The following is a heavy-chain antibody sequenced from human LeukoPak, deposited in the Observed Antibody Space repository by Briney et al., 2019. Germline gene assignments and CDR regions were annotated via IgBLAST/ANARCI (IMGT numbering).Heavy chain of an antibody. CDR1: GYSISSGYY. Sequence: SGTLSLTCTVSGYSISSGYYWGWIRQPPGKGLEWIGSIYYSGSTYYNPSLKSRVTISVDTSKNQFSLKLSSVTAADTAVYYCARDPLDPGIAVAGPDYWGQGTLVTVSS. D-gene: IGHD6-19*01. J-gene: IGHJ4*02. CDR2: IYYSGST. V-gene: IGHV4-38-2*02. CDR3: ARDPLDPGIAVAGPDY.